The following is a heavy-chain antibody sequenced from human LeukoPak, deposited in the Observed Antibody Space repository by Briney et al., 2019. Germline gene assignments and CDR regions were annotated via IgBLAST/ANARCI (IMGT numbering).Heavy chain of an antibody. CDR1: GGSISSYY. J-gene: IGHJ5*02. CDR3: ARDKAAAGAFNWFDP. CDR2: IYYSGST. V-gene: IGHV4-59*01. Sequence: SETLSLTCTVSGGSISSYYWSWIRQPPGKGLEWIGYIYYSGSTNYNPSLKSRVTISVDTSKNQFSLKLSSVTAADTAVYYCARDKAAAGAFNWFDPWGQGTLVTVSS. D-gene: IGHD6-13*01.